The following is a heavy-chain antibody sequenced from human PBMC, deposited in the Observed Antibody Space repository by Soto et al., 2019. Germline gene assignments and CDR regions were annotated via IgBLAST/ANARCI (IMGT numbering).Heavy chain of an antibody. CDR3: ARAVAGPIYYFDY. CDR1: GYIFTSYA. CDR2: INAGNGNT. Sequence: QVQLVQSGAEEKKPVASVKVSCKASGYIFTSYAMHWVRQAPGQRLEWMGWINAGNGNTKYSQKFQGRVTITRDTSASTAYMELSSLRSEDTAVYYCARAVAGPIYYFDYWGQGTLVTVSS. V-gene: IGHV1-3*05. D-gene: IGHD6-19*01. J-gene: IGHJ4*02.